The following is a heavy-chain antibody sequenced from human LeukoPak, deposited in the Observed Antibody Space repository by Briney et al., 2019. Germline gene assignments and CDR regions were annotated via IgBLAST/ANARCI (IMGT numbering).Heavy chain of an antibody. J-gene: IGHJ3*02. Sequence: GASVKVSCKASGYTFTSYGISWVRQAPGQGLEWMGWISAYNGNTNYAQKLQGRVTMTTDTSTSTANMELRSLRSDDTAVYYCAREKGQLVPIRDAFDIWGQGTMVTVSS. D-gene: IGHD6-13*01. CDR2: ISAYNGNT. CDR3: AREKGQLVPIRDAFDI. CDR1: GYTFTSYG. V-gene: IGHV1-18*01.